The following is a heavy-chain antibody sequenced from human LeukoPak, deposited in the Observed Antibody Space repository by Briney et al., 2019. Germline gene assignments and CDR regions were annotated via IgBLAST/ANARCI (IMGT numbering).Heavy chain of an antibody. CDR1: GGSFSGYY. J-gene: IGHJ3*02. CDR2: INHSGST. Sequence: SETLSLTCAVYGGSFSGYYWSWIRPPPGKGLEWIGEINHSGSTNYHPSLKSRVTISVDTSKSQFSLKLSSVAAADTAVYYCARRRGPRYCSGGSCYTKPKTADAFDIWGQGTMVTVS. D-gene: IGHD2-15*01. V-gene: IGHV4-34*01. CDR3: ARRRGPRYCSGGSCYTKPKTADAFDI.